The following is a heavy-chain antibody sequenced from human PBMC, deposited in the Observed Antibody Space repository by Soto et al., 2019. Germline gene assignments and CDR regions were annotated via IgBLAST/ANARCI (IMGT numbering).Heavy chain of an antibody. V-gene: IGHV4-39*01. D-gene: IGHD3-16*02. CDR1: GGSISSSSYY. CDR3: ARAHYIWGSYRPLWFEP. Sequence: SETLSLTCTVSGGSISSSSYYWGWIRQPPGKGLEWIGSIYYSGSTYYNPSLKSRVTISVDTSKNQFSLKLSPVTAADTAVYYCARAHYIWGSYRPLWFEPWGQGTLVTSPQ. CDR2: IYYSGST. J-gene: IGHJ5*02.